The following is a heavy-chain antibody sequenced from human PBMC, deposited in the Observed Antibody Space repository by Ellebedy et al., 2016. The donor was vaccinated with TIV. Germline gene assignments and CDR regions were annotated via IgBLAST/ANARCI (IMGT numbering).Heavy chain of an antibody. CDR2: ISSSGSAI. V-gene: IGHV3-48*03. Sequence: PGGSLRLSCAASGFTFSSYEMNWVRQAPGKGLEWVSYISSSGSAIYYVDSVKGRFTISRDNDKKSLYLQMTSLRAEDTAVYYCARQLGSNRFDSWGQGTLVTVSS. CDR1: GFTFSSYE. J-gene: IGHJ4*02. D-gene: IGHD1-1*01. CDR3: ARQLGSNRFDS.